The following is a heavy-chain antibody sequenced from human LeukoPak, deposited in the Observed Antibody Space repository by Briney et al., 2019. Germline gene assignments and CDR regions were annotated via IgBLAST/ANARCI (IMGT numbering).Heavy chain of an antibody. CDR3: ARDRVGATSEFDY. V-gene: IGHV3-21*01. CDR1: GFTFSSYS. Sequence: GGSLRLSCAASGFTFSSYSMNWVRQAPGKGLEWVSSISSSSSYIYYAASVKGRFTISRNNAKNSLYLQMNSLRAEDTAVYYCARDRVGATSEFDYWGQGTLVTVSS. CDR2: ISSSSSYI. J-gene: IGHJ4*02. D-gene: IGHD1-26*01.